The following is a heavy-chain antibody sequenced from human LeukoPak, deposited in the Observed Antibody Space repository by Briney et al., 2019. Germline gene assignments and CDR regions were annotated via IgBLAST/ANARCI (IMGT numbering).Heavy chain of an antibody. CDR3: ARSPHILTGENFDY. CDR2: INLNSGGT. Sequence: ASVKVSCKASGYIFTGYYMHWVRQAPGQGLEWMGWINLNSGGTNYAQKFQGRVTMTRDTSIGTAYMELSRLRSDDTAVYYCARSPHILTGENFDYWGQGTLVTVSS. J-gene: IGHJ4*02. D-gene: IGHD3-9*01. V-gene: IGHV1-2*02. CDR1: GYIFTGYY.